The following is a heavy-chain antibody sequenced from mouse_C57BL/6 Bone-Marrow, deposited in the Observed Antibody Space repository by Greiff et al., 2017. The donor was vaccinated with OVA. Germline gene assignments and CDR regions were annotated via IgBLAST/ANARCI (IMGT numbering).Heavy chain of an antibody. Sequence: EVQLQQSGAELVRPGASVKLSCTASGFNIKDDYMHWVKQRPEQGLEWIGWIDPENGDTEYASKFKGKATFTADTSSNTAYMQLSSLTTEDSAIYYCARGPYWGQGTTLTVSS. CDR2: IDPENGDT. CDR1: GFNIKDDY. V-gene: IGHV14-4*01. CDR3: ARGPY. J-gene: IGHJ2*01. D-gene: IGHD3-3*01.